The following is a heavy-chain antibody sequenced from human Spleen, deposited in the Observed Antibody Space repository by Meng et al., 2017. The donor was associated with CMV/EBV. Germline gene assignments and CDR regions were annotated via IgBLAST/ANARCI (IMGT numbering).Heavy chain of an antibody. V-gene: IGHV4-61*01. J-gene: IGHJ5*02. CDR1: GGPLNSCYL. CDR3: ARAIVGASRCFDP. CDR2: IYYSETT. D-gene: IGHD1-26*01. Sequence: SGGPLNSCYLWKLVRQAPGEGLEWIGYIYYSETTNYNPSLKSRVTISVDTSKNQFSLKLSSATAADTAVYYCARAIVGASRCFDPWGQGTLVTVSS.